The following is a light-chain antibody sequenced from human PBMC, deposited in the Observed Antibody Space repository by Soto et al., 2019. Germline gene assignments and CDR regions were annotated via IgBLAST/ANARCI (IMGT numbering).Light chain of an antibody. CDR3: QQSYSTPWT. CDR2: DAS. Sequence: IVLTQSPATLSLSPGERATLSCKASQSVSSYLAWYQQKPGQAPRLLIYDASNRATGIPARFSGSGSGTDFTLTISSLQPEDFATYYCQQSYSTPWTFGQGTKVDTK. V-gene: IGKV3-11*01. CDR1: QSVSSY. J-gene: IGKJ1*01.